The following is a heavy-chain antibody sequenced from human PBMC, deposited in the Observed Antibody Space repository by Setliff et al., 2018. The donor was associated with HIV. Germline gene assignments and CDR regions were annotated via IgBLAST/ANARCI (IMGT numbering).Heavy chain of an antibody. V-gene: IGHV4-4*07. CDR1: GGSFSGYY. Sequence: SETLSLTCAVYGGSFSGYYWNWIRQPAGKGLEWIGRIYTSGSTNYNPSLKSRVTISVDTSKNQFSLKLSSVTAADTAVYYCAREDYYYYGMDVWGQGTTVTLS. CDR3: AREDYYYYGMDV. J-gene: IGHJ6*02. CDR2: IYTSGST.